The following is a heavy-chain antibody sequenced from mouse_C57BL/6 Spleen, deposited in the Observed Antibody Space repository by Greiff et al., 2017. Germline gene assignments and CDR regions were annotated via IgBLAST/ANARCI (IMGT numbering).Heavy chain of an antibody. Sequence: VKLMESGAELVKPGASVKMSCKASGYTFTTYPIEWMKQNHGKSLEWIGNFHPYNDDTKYNEKFKGKATLTVEKSSSTVYLELSRLTSDDSAVYYCARTYYYGSSYRAMDYWGQGTSVTVSS. V-gene: IGHV1-47*01. CDR3: ARTYYYGSSYRAMDY. J-gene: IGHJ4*01. D-gene: IGHD1-1*01. CDR2: FHPYNDDT. CDR1: GYTFTTYP.